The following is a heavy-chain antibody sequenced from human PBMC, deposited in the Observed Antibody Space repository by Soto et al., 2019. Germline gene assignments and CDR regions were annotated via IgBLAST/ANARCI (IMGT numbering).Heavy chain of an antibody. CDR2: ISSSSSTI. Sequence: EVQLVESGGGLVQPGGSLRLSCAASGFTFSSYSMNWVRQAPGKGLEWVSYISSSSSTIYYADSVKGRFTISRDNAKNSLYLQMNSLRAEDTSVYYCAREFSSYYYYYMDVCGKGTTVTVSS. D-gene: IGHD2-2*01. CDR3: AREFSSYYYYYMDV. V-gene: IGHV3-48*01. J-gene: IGHJ6*03. CDR1: GFTFSSYS.